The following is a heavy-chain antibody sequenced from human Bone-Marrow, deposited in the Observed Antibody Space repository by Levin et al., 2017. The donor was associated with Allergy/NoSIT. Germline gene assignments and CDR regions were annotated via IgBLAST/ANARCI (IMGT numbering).Heavy chain of an antibody. J-gene: IGHJ6*03. CDR1: GFTFSSYS. Sequence: LSLTCAASGFTFSSYSMNWVRQAPGKGLEWVSSISSSSSYIYYADSVKGRFTISRDNAKNSLYLQMNSLRAEDTAVYYCARGMIAARPTITDYYYYYMDVWGKGTTVTVSS. CDR3: ARGMIAARPTITDYYYYYMDV. CDR2: ISSSSSYI. V-gene: IGHV3-21*01. D-gene: IGHD6-6*01.